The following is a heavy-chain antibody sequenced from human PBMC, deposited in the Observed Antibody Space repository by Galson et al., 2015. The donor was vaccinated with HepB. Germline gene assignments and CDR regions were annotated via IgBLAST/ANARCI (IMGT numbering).Heavy chain of an antibody. CDR1: GFTVSSNY. CDR2: IYNDGTT. J-gene: IGHJ4*02. Sequence: SLRLSCAASGFTVSSNYMIWVRQAPGRGLEWVSIIYNDGTTHYADSVKGRFTISRDSSKNTLYLQMNSLRDDDTAVYYCARVTYYDSGPYSRYFDHWGQGTLVSVSS. CDR3: ARVTYYDSGPYSRYFDH. D-gene: IGHD3-10*01. V-gene: IGHV3-53*01.